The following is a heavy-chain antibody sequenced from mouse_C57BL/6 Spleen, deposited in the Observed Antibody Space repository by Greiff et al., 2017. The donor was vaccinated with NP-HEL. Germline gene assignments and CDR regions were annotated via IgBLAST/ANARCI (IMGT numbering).Heavy chain of an antibody. Sequence: QVQLQQSGAELVKPGASVKLSCKASGYTFTSYWMHWVKQRPGQGLEWIGMIHPNSGSTNYNEKFKSKATLTVAKSSSTAYLQLSSLTSEDPAGDYCARELSYYGSSPYWYFDVWGTGTTVTVSS. V-gene: IGHV1-64*01. D-gene: IGHD1-1*01. J-gene: IGHJ1*03. CDR3: ARELSYYGSSPYWYFDV. CDR1: GYTFTSYW. CDR2: IHPNSGST.